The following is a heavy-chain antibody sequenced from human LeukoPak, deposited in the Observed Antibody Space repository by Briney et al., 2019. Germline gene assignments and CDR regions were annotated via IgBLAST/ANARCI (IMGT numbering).Heavy chain of an antibody. V-gene: IGHV4-4*07. J-gene: IGHJ4*02. Sequence: SETLSLTGTVSGGSISSYYRSWIRQPAGEGLEWIGRIYTSGSTNYNPSLKSRVTMSVDTSKNQFSLKLSSVTAAHTAVYYCAREPPRAPFDYWGQGPLVTVSS. CDR3: AREPPRAPFDY. D-gene: IGHD4/OR15-4a*01. CDR2: IYTSGST. CDR1: GGSISSYY.